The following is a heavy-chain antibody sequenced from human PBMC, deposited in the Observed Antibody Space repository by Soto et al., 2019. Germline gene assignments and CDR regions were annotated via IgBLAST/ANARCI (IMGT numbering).Heavy chain of an antibody. CDR1: GGSFTGYY. V-gene: IGHV4-34*01. CDR3: ARGPHYYESSGQPQSDY. J-gene: IGHJ4*02. Sequence: PSETLSLTCAVYGGSFTGYYWSRIRQPPGKGMEWIGAINEGGITNVNPSLETRLTTSVDTSKKEYSLKRTSGTAADTAVYFCARGPHYYESSGQPQSDYWGQETRVTASS. D-gene: IGHD3-22*01. CDR2: INEGGIT.